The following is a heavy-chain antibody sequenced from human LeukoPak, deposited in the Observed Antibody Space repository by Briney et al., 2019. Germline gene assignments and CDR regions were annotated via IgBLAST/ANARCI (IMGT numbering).Heavy chain of an antibody. J-gene: IGHJ4*02. CDR2: ISGSGGST. CDR3: AKGRGSRSYYNVDFDY. D-gene: IGHD3-10*01. CDR1: GFTFSNYA. Sequence: PGGSLRLSCAASGFTFSNYAVSWVRQAPGKGLEWVSAISGSGGSTYYADSVKGRFTISRDNSKNTLYLQMNSLRAEDTAVYYCAKGRGSRSYYNVDFDYWGQGTLVTVSS. V-gene: IGHV3-23*01.